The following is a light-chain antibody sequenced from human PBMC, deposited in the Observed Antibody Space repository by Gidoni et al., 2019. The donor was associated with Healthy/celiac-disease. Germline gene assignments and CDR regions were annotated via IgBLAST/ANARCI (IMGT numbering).Light chain of an antibody. CDR1: SSDVGGYNY. CDR3: SSYTSSSTYV. Sequence: QSALTQPASVSGSPGQPITISCIGTSSDVGGYNYVSWYQQHPGKAPKLMIYEVSNRPSGVSNRFSGSKSGNTASLTISGLQAEDEADYYCSSYTSSSTYVFGTGTKVTVL. V-gene: IGLV2-14*01. J-gene: IGLJ1*01. CDR2: EVS.